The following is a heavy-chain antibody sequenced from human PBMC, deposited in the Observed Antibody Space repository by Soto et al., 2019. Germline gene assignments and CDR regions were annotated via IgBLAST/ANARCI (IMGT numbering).Heavy chain of an antibody. CDR2: ISYSGSN. V-gene: IGHV4-31*03. J-gene: IGHJ4*01. CDR3: ARGVLH. Sequence: QVQLQESGPGLVQPSQTLSLTCTVSGGSISSGGYYWSWIRQHPGTGLEGIGHISYSGSNYYNTSLTRRVTISVDASRYQFSLIVNSVTAADTAVYYCARGVLHWGEGTLVTVSS. CDR1: GGSISSGGYY.